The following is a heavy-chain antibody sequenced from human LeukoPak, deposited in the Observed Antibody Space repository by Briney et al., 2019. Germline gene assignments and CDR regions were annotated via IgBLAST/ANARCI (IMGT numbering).Heavy chain of an antibody. CDR1: GGTFSSYA. Sequence: ASVKVSCKASGGTFSSYAISWVRQAPGQGLEWMGRIIPILGIANYAQKFQGRVTITADESTSTAYMELSSLRSEDTAVYYCARDGYYGSGSYPNWFDPWGQGTLVTVSS. D-gene: IGHD3-10*01. J-gene: IGHJ5*02. CDR2: IIPILGIA. CDR3: ARDGYYGSGSYPNWFDP. V-gene: IGHV1-69*04.